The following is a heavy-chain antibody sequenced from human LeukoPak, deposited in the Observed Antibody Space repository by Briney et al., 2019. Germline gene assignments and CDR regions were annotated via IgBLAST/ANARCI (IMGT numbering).Heavy chain of an antibody. J-gene: IGHJ4*02. CDR3: AKRYCSTTSCYKRYGSGSYFFDY. CDR1: GLTFSSHW. V-gene: IGHV3-23*01. D-gene: IGHD2-2*02. CDR2: ISGNGGST. Sequence: GGSLRLSCAASGLTFSSHWMHWVRQAPGKGLEWVSGISGNGGSTNYADSVKGRFTISRDNSKNTLYLRMNSLRAEDTAVYYCAKRYCSTTSCYKRYGSGSYFFDYWGQGTLVTVSS.